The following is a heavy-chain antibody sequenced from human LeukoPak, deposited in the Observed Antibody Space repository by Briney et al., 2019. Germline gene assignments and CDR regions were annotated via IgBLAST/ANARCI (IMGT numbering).Heavy chain of an antibody. V-gene: IGHV1-69*06. J-gene: IGHJ4*02. CDR3: ARGGIAVAGKSAPRYFDY. Sequence: SVRVSCKASGGTFSSYAISWVRQAPGQGLEWMGGIIPIFGTANYAQKFQGRVTITADKSTSTAYMELSSLRSEDTAVYYCARGGIAVAGKSAPRYFDYWGQGTLVTVSS. D-gene: IGHD6-19*01. CDR1: GGTFSSYA. CDR2: IIPIFGTA.